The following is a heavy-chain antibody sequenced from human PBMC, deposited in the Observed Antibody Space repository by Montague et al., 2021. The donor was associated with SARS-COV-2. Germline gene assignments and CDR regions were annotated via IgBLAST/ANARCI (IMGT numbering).Heavy chain of an antibody. CDR3: AHSYGDYLFDY. V-gene: IGHV2-5*02. CDR1: GFSLSTSGVG. D-gene: IGHD4-17*01. CDR2: IYCDDDK. J-gene: IGHJ4*02. Sequence: PALGKPTQTLTLTCTFSGFSLSTSGVGVGWIRQPPGKALEWLALIYCDDDKPYSPSLKSRLTITTDTSKNQLVLTMTNMDPVDTATYYCAHSYGDYLFDYWGQGTLVTVSS.